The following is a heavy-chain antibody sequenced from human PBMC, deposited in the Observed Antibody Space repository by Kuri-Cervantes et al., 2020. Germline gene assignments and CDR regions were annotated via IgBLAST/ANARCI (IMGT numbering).Heavy chain of an antibody. V-gene: IGHV3-9*01. D-gene: IGHD4-17*01. Sequence: GGSLRLSCAASGLTFDDYAMHWVRQAPGKGLEWVSGISWNSGSIGYADSVRGRFTISRDNAKNSLYLQMNSLRAEDTAVYYCARDQDPVYGDYDAITLGAFDIWGQGTMVTVSS. CDR1: GLTFDDYA. J-gene: IGHJ3*02. CDR2: ISWNSGSI. CDR3: ARDQDPVYGDYDAITLGAFDI.